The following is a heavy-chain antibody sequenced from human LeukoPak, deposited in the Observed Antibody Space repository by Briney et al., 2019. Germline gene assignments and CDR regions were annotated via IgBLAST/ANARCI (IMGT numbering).Heavy chain of an antibody. CDR3: AKEHDYSNAAPEWGFDS. D-gene: IGHD3-3*01. V-gene: IGHV3-23*01. J-gene: IGHJ4*02. Sequence: GGSLRLSCAASGFTFSIYAMSWLRQAPGKGLEWVSGISGSSSHTLDADSVRGRFIISRDNTRNTLYLHMNSLRAEDTALYYCAKEHDYSNAAPEWGFDSWGQGTLVTVSS. CDR1: GFTFSIYA. CDR2: ISGSSSHT.